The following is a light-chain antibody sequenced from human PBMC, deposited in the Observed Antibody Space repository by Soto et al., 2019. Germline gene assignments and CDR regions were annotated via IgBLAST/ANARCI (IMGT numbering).Light chain of an antibody. CDR3: CSYVTTPEI. V-gene: IGLV1-51*01. J-gene: IGLJ1*01. Sequence: QSVLTQPPSVSAAPGQKVTISCSGSSSNIGNNYVSWYQQLPGTAPKLLIYDNNKRPSGIPDRFSGSKSGTSATLGITGLQTGDEADYYCCSYVTTPEIFGTGTKVTVL. CDR1: SSNIGNNY. CDR2: DNN.